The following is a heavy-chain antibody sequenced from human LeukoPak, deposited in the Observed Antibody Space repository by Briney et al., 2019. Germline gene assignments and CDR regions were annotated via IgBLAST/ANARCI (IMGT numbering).Heavy chain of an antibody. V-gene: IGHV3-49*03. D-gene: IGHD5-24*01. CDR2: IRSKAYGGTT. CDR1: GFTFGDYA. J-gene: IGHJ3*02. Sequence: GGSLRLSCTASGFTFGDYAMSWFRQAPGKGLEWVGFIRSKAYGGTTEYAASVKGRFTISRDDSKSIAYLQMNSLKTEDTAVYYCTRVGERWLQSPDAFDIWGQGTMVTVSS. CDR3: TRVGERWLQSPDAFDI.